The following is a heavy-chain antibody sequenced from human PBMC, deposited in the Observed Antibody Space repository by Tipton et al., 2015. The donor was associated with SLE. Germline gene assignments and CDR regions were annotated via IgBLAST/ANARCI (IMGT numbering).Heavy chain of an antibody. D-gene: IGHD3-10*01. Sequence: TLSLTCTVSGGSISSHYWSWIRQPPGKGLEWIGYIYYSGSTNYNPSLKSRVTISVDTSKNQFSLKLSSVTAADTAVYYCARGHYYGSGSYYKGFGFDYWGQGTLVTVSS. V-gene: IGHV4-59*11. CDR1: GGSISSHY. CDR2: IYYSGST. CDR3: ARGHYYGSGSYYKGFGFDY. J-gene: IGHJ4*02.